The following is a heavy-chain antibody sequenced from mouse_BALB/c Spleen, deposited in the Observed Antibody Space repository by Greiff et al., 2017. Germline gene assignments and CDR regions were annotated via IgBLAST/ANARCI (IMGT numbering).Heavy chain of an antibody. Sequence: VQLQQPGAELVKPGASVKLSCKASGYTFTSYYMYWVKQRPGQGLEWIGGINPSNGGTNFNEKFKSKATLTVDKSSSTAYMQLSSLTSEDSAVYYCTRPIYYDYDVGAMDYWGQGTSVTVSS. J-gene: IGHJ4*01. CDR1: GYTFTSYY. D-gene: IGHD2-4*01. V-gene: IGHV1S81*02. CDR3: TRPIYYDYDVGAMDY. CDR2: INPSNGGT.